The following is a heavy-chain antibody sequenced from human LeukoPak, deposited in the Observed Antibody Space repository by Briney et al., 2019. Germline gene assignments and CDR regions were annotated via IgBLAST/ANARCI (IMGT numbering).Heavy chain of an antibody. CDR2: MTGDGAST. V-gene: IGHV3-23*01. Sequence: PGGSLRLSCAASGFTFRNYGMSWVRQAPGKGLEWVSAMTGDGASTYYADSMKGRFTISRDNSKNTLYLQMNSLRAEDTAVYYCARDRGDYWGQGTLVTVSS. CDR3: ARDRGDY. CDR1: GFTFRNYG. D-gene: IGHD3-10*01. J-gene: IGHJ4*02.